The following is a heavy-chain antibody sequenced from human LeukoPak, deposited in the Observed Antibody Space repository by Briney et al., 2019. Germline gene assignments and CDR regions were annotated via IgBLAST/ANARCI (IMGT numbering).Heavy chain of an antibody. CDR2: IYYSGST. V-gene: IGHV4-59*01. D-gene: IGHD3-22*01. J-gene: IGHJ2*01. CDR1: GGSISSYY. Sequence: SETLSFTCTVSGGSISSYYWSWIRQPPGKGLEWIGYIYYSGSTNYNPSLKSRVTISVDTSKNQFSLKLSSVTAADTAVYYCARDEVYYDYGGLWYFDLWGRGTLVTVSS. CDR3: ARDEVYYDYGGLWYFDL.